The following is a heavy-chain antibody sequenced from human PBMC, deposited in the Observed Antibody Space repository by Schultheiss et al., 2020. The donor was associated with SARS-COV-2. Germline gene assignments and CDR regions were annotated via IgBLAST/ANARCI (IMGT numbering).Heavy chain of an antibody. CDR3: ATELGYSSSWLGFDP. V-gene: IGHV7-4-1*02. CDR2: INTNTGNP. CDR1: GYTLSELS. Sequence: ASVKVSCKVSGYTLSELSIHWVRQTPGKGLEWMGWINTNTGNPTYAQGFTGRFVFSLDTSVSTAYLQISSLKAEDTAVYYCATELGYSSSWLGFDPWGQGTLVTVSS. D-gene: IGHD6-13*01. J-gene: IGHJ5*02.